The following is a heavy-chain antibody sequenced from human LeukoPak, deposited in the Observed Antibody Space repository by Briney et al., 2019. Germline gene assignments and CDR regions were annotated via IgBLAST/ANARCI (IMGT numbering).Heavy chain of an antibody. V-gene: IGHV4-59*01. CDR2: IYYSGST. D-gene: IGHD6-6*01. CDR1: GGSISSYY. Sequence: SETLSLTCTVSGGSISSYYWSWIRQPPGKGLEWIGYIYYSGSTNYNPSLKSRVTISVDTSKNQFSLKLSSVTAADTAVYYCARVPSIAARRASVYYFDYWGQGTLVTVSS. CDR3: ARVPSIAARRASVYYFDY. J-gene: IGHJ4*02.